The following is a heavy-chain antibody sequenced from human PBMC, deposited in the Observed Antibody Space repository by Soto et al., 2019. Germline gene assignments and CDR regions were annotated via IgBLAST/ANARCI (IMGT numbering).Heavy chain of an antibody. Sequence: GASVKVSCKASGYTFTSYYMHWVRQAPGQGLEWMGIINPSGGSTSYAQKFQGRVTMTRDTSTSTVYMELSSLRSEDTAVYYCARTNYDILTGYYENDYWGQGTLVTVSS. J-gene: IGHJ4*02. CDR3: ARTNYDILTGYYENDY. D-gene: IGHD3-9*01. CDR2: INPSGGST. CDR1: GYTFTSYY. V-gene: IGHV1-46*03.